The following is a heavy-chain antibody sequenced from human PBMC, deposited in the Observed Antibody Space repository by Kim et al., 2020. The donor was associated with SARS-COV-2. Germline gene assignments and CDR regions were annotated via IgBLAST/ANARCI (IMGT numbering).Heavy chain of an antibody. V-gene: IGHV1-2*04. Sequence: ASVKVSCKASGYTFTGYYMHWVRQAPGQGLEWMGWINPNSGGTNYAQKFQGWVTMTRDTSISTAYMELSRLRSDDTAVYYCARGSMTTVIYYYYYGMDVWGQGTTVTVSS. CDR1: GYTFTGYY. D-gene: IGHD4-17*01. CDR2: INPNSGGT. J-gene: IGHJ6*02. CDR3: ARGSMTTVIYYYYYGMDV.